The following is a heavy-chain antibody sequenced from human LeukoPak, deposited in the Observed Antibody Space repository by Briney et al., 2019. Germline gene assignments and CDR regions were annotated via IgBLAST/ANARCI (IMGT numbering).Heavy chain of an antibody. Sequence: PGGSLRLSCAASGFIFRNYWMNWVRQAPGKGLEWVATIKEDGSEKYYVDFVKGRFTISRDNAKNSLYLQMNSLRAEDTAVYYCARDQRGYTYGPTQEFDPWGQGTLVTVSS. D-gene: IGHD5-18*01. J-gene: IGHJ5*02. CDR3: ARDQRGYTYGPTQEFDP. CDR2: IKEDGSEK. V-gene: IGHV3-7*01. CDR1: GFIFRNYW.